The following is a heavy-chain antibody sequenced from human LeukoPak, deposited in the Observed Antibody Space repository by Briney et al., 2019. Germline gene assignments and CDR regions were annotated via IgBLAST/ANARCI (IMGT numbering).Heavy chain of an antibody. CDR2: IKPNSGGT. Sequence: ASVKVSCKASGYTFTDYYMHWVRQAPGQGLEWMGWIKPNSGGTNYAQKFQGRVTMTRDTSISTAYMELSRLRSDDTAVYYCAREKRAAAGDFDYWGQGTLVTVSS. J-gene: IGHJ4*02. D-gene: IGHD6-13*01. V-gene: IGHV1-2*02. CDR1: GYTFTDYY. CDR3: AREKRAAAGDFDY.